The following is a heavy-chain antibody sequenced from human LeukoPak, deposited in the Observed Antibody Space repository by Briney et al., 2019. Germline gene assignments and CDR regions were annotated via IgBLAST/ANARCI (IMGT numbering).Heavy chain of an antibody. Sequence: PGGSLRLSCEASGFTFSSYAMSWVRQAPGKGLEWVSAISGSGGSTYYADSVKGRFTISRDNAKNSLYLQMNSLRAEDTALYYCARDPSEKECGGDCYTYYFDYWGQGTLVTVSS. CDR2: ISGSGGST. J-gene: IGHJ4*02. CDR1: GFTFSSYA. D-gene: IGHD2-21*02. CDR3: ARDPSEKECGGDCYTYYFDY. V-gene: IGHV3-23*01.